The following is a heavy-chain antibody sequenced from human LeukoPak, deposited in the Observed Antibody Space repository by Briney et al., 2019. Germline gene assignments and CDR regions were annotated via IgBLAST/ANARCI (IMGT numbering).Heavy chain of an antibody. CDR1: GFTFSNSV. D-gene: IGHD3-22*01. Sequence: GGSLRLSCAASGFTFSNSVMSWVRQAPGKGLEWVSAISPSGDNTYYADSVKGRFTISRDNAQNSLYLQMNSLRAEDTAVYYCARDRGYYVFDYWGQGTLVTVSS. CDR3: ARDRGYYVFDY. CDR2: ISPSGDNT. V-gene: IGHV3-23*01. J-gene: IGHJ4*02.